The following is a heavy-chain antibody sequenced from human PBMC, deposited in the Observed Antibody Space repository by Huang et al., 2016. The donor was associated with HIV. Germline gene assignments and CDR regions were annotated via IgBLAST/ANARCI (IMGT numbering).Heavy chain of an antibody. J-gene: IGHJ3*01. D-gene: IGHD2-2*03. CDR3: ARAARGDGYQGAFDV. Sequence: QGQLVQSGAEMKKPGASVKLSCTASGYEFTSYALHWLRLAPGKGIHWMGWINPGNGQIPFSQYVQGRVTIARDTSINAVFLELSHLRPGDTAVYYCARAARGDGYQGAFDVWGQGTVVTASS. V-gene: IGHV1-3*01. CDR1: GYEFTSYA. CDR2: INPGNGQI.